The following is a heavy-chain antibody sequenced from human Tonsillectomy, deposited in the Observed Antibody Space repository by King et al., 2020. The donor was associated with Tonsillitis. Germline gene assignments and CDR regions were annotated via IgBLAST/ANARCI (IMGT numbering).Heavy chain of an antibody. CDR3: ANLGVADGFDI. CDR1: GYTFAGYS. J-gene: IGHJ3*02. D-gene: IGHD5-12*01. Sequence: QLVQSGAEVKKPGASVKVSCKASGYTFAGYSMHWVRQAPGQGLEWMGWINSNSGGTNYAQQFQGRVTMTRDTSISTAYMELNRLRSDDTAVYYCANLGVADGFDIWGQGTMVTVSS. CDR2: INSNSGGT. V-gene: IGHV1-2*02.